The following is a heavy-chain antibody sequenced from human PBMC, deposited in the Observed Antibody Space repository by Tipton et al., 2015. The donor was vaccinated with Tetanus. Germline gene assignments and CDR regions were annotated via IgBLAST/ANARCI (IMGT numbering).Heavy chain of an antibody. V-gene: IGHV3-23*01. CDR1: GFTFSSHT. Sequence: SLRLSCAASGFTFSSHTMSWVRQAPGKGLEWVSAVSLSGDASFYADSVRGRFSISRGNSQNTLYLQMNSLRAEDTAVYYCARDSSSWGRNWGQGTLVTVSS. J-gene: IGHJ4*02. CDR3: ARDSSSWGRN. CDR2: VSLSGDAS. D-gene: IGHD6-13*01.